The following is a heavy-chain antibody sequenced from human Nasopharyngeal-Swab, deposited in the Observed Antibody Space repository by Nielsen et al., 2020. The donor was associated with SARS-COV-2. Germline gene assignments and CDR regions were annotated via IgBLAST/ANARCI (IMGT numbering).Heavy chain of an antibody. CDR1: GDSVSGNSAT. CDR3: TRDAEGYNWFDP. Sequence: SQTLSLTCAVSGDSVSGNSATWSWIRQSPSRGLEWLGRTYYRSKWFNDYAVSVKSRITINPDTSKNQFSLQLNSVTPEDTAVYYCTRDAEGYNWFDPWGQGTLVTVSS. J-gene: IGHJ5*02. CDR2: TYYRSKWFN. V-gene: IGHV6-1*01.